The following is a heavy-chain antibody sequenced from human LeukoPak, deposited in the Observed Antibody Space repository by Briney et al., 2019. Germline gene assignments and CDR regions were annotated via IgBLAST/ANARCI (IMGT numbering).Heavy chain of an antibody. CDR2: IYYSGST. V-gene: IGHV4-59*01. Sequence: ASETLSLTCTVSGGSISSYYWSWIRQPPGKGLEWIGYIYYSGSTNYNPSLKSRATISVDTSKNQFSLKLSSVTAADTAVYYCARAGVVPAAMGWFDPWGQGTLVTVSS. J-gene: IGHJ5*02. CDR3: ARAGVVPAAMGWFDP. CDR1: GGSISSYY. D-gene: IGHD2-2*01.